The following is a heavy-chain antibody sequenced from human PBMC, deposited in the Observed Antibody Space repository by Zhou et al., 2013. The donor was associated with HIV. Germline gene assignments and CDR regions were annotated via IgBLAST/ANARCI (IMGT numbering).Heavy chain of an antibody. CDR3: ARVGPTPSQLRHFDY. J-gene: IGHJ4*02. V-gene: IGHV1-2*02. CDR1: GFTFTGYY. Sequence: QVQLEQSGAEVKKPGASVKVSCEASGFTFTGYYIHWVRQAPGQGLEWMGWINLNSGGTNYAQKFQGRVTMTRDTSISTAYMELSRLRSDDTAVYYCARVGPTPSQLRHFDYWGQGTLVTVSS. D-gene: IGHD3-10*01. CDR2: INLNSGGT.